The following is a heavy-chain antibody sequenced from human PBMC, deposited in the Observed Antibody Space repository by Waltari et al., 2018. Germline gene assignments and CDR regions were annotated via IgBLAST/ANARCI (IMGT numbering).Heavy chain of an antibody. Sequence: QVQLVQSGAEVKNPGASLTVSSKVSGYPLPALSMPWLPPAPGKGLEWMGGFDPEDGETIYAQKFQGRVTMTEETSTDTAYMELSSLRSEDTAVYYCATDLYDSSGYYYGYWGQGTLVTVSS. V-gene: IGHV1-24*01. CDR1: GYPLPALS. CDR3: ATDLYDSSGYYYGY. J-gene: IGHJ4*02. CDR2: FDPEDGET. D-gene: IGHD3-22*01.